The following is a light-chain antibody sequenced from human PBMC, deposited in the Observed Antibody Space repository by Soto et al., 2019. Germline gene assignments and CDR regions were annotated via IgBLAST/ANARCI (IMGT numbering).Light chain of an antibody. J-gene: IGKJ3*01. Sequence: DIQMPQSPSSVSASIGDRVTITCRASQIIGSWLAWYQQKPGKAPTILIYAASSLQSGVPSRFSGSGSGTDFTLTITRLQADDSATYYCQQANSFPFTFGPGTKVDI. CDR1: QIIGSW. V-gene: IGKV1-12*02. CDR3: QQANSFPFT. CDR2: AAS.